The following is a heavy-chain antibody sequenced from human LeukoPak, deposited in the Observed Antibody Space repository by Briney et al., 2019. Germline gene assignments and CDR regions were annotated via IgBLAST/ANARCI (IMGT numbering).Heavy chain of an antibody. Sequence: SETLSLTCAVYGGSFSGYYWSWIRQPPGKGLEWIGEINHSGSTNYNPSLKSRVTISVDTSENQFSLKLSSVTAADTAVYYCARGYCSSTSCYRDYYYYYGMDVWGKGTTVTVSS. CDR1: GGSFSGYY. CDR3: ARGYCSSTSCYRDYYYYYGMDV. D-gene: IGHD2-2*02. V-gene: IGHV4-34*01. CDR2: INHSGST. J-gene: IGHJ6*04.